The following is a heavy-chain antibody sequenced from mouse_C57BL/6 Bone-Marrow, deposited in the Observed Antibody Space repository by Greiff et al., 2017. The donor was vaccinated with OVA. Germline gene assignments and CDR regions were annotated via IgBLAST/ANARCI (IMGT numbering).Heavy chain of an antibody. J-gene: IGHJ2*01. CDR2: IYPRSGNT. CDR1: GYTFTSYG. CDR3: AREAIYYDYDGYFDY. V-gene: IGHV1-81*01. Sequence: QVQLKQSGAELARPGASVKLSCKASGYTFTSYGISWVKQRTGQGLEWIVEIYPRSGNTYYNEKFKGKATLTADKSSSTAYMELRSLTSEDSAVYFCAREAIYYDYDGYFDYWGQGTTLTVSS. D-gene: IGHD2-4*01.